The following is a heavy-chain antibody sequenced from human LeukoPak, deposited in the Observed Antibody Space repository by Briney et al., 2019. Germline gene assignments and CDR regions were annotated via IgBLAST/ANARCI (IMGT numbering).Heavy chain of an antibody. CDR1: GGSISSSIYY. CDR2: IYYSGST. D-gene: IGHD1-26*01. Sequence: SETLSLTCTVSGGSISSSIYYWGWIRQSPGKGLEWIGSIYYSGSTYYNPSLKSRVTISVDTSNNQFSLRLSSVTAADTAVYYCATTTIRLGFWGQGTLVTVSS. J-gene: IGHJ4*02. V-gene: IGHV4-39*07. CDR3: ATTTIRLGF.